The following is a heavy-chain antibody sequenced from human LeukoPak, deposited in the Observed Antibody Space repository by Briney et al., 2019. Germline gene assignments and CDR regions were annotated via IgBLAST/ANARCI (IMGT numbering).Heavy chain of an antibody. D-gene: IGHD2-2*02. CDR3: ARRCSGPTCYTDAYDI. Sequence: SETLSLTCTVSGGSISSSSYYWGWIRQPPGKRLEWIGSIYYSGSTYYNPSLKSRVTISIDPSNKQFSLNLSSVTAADTAVYYCARRCSGPTCYTDAYDIWGRGTMVTVSS. V-gene: IGHV4-39*01. J-gene: IGHJ3*02. CDR2: IYYSGST. CDR1: GGSISSSSYY.